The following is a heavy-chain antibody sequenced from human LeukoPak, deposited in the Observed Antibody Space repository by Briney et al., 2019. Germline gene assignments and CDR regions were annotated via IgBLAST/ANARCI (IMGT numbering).Heavy chain of an antibody. CDR2: IYYSGST. D-gene: IGHD3-22*01. J-gene: IGHJ3*02. CDR1: GGSISSYY. V-gene: IGHV4-59*08. CDR3: ARANYYDSSGYSRGAFDI. Sequence: SETLSLTCTVSGGSISSYYWSWIRQPPGKGLEWIGYIYYSGSTNYNPSLKSRVTISVDTSKNQFSLKLSSVTAADAAVYYCARANYYDSSGYSRGAFDIWGQGTMVTVSS.